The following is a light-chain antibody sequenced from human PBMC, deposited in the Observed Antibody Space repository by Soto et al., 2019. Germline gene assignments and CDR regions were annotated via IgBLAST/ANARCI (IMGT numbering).Light chain of an antibody. V-gene: IGKV1-5*03. J-gene: IGKJ2*01. CDR1: QSISSW. CDR2: RAS. CDR3: HQYNSDLYT. Sequence: DIQMNQSPPTMSASVGDRVSITCRASQSISSWLAWYQQKAGKAPKLLISRASTLESGVPSRFSGSGSGTEFTLTISSLQPDDFATYYCHQYNSDLYTFGQGTKLEIK.